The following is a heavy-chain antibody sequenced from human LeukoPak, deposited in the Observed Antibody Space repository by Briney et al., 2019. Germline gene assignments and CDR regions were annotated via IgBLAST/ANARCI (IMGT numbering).Heavy chain of an antibody. CDR1: GGTFSSYA. V-gene: IGHV1-69*01. J-gene: IGHJ3*02. CDR2: IIPTFGTA. CDR3: ARDRDYCSGGSCYPDAFDI. Sequence: SVKVSCKASGGTFSSYAISWVRQAPGQGLEWMGGIIPTFGTANYAQKFQGRVTITADESTSTAYMELSSLRSEDTAVYYCARDRDYCSGGSCYPDAFDIWGQGTMVTVSS. D-gene: IGHD2-15*01.